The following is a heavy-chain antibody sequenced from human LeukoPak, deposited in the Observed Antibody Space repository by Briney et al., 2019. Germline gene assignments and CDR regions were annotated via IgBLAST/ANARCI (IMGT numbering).Heavy chain of an antibody. D-gene: IGHD3-10*02. V-gene: IGHV3-48*03. CDR1: GFTFSSYE. CDR3: AELGITMIGGV. CDR2: ISSSGSTI. Sequence: GGSLRLSCAASGFTFSSYETNWVRQAPGKGLEWVSYISSSGSTIYYADSVKGRFTTSRDNAKNSLYLQMNSLRAEDTAVYDCAELGITMIGGVWGKGTTVTISS. J-gene: IGHJ6*04.